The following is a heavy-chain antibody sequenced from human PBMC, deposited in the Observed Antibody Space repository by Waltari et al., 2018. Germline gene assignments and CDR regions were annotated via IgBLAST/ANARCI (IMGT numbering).Heavy chain of an antibody. D-gene: IGHD6-13*01. CDR3: ATTPSRWYPFDY. V-gene: IGHV3-30*02. Sequence: QVQLVESGGGVVQPGGSLRLSCAASGFPFSSYGMHWVRQAPGKGLEWVAFIRYGGSNKYYADSVKGRFTISRDNSKNTLYLQMNSLRAEDTAVYYCATTPSRWYPFDYWGQGTLVTVSS. CDR2: IRYGGSNK. J-gene: IGHJ4*02. CDR1: GFPFSSYG.